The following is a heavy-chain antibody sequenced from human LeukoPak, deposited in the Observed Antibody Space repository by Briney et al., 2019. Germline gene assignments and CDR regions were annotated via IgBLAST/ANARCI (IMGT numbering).Heavy chain of an antibody. D-gene: IGHD6-19*01. CDR2: IYSGGST. V-gene: IGHV3-66*01. CDR3: ARGIAVADDAFDI. CDR1: GFTVSSNY. J-gene: IGHJ3*02. Sequence: GGSLRLSCAASGFTVSSNYMSWVRQAPGKGLEWVSVIYSGGSTYYADSVKGRFTISRDNSKNTLYLQMNSLRAEDTAVYYCARGIAVADDAFDIWGQGTMVTVSS.